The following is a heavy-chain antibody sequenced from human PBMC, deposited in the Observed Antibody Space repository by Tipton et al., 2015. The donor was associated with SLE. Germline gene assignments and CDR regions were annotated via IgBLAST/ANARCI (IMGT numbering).Heavy chain of an antibody. D-gene: IGHD3-22*01. Sequence: LRLSCTVSGGSISSSSYYWGWIRQPPGRGLGWIGSIYYSWRTYYNPSLQSRVTISVDTSKNQFSLKLSSVTAADTAVYYCARAFLYYYDSSGSRYFDYWGQGTLVTVSS. CDR1: GGSISSSSYY. J-gene: IGHJ4*02. CDR2: IYYSWRT. CDR3: ARAFLYYYDSSGSRYFDY. V-gene: IGHV4-39*01.